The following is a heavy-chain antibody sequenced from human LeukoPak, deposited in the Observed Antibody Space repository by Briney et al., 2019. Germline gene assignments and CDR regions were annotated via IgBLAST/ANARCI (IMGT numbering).Heavy chain of an antibody. CDR2: IYYSGST. Sequence: PSETLSLTCTVSGGSISSSSYYWAWIREPPGKGLVWLGSIYYSGSTYYNPSLKSRVAISVDTFNKQFFLKLSSVTAADTAVYYCASEALDDSSGSCDYWGQGTLVTVSS. J-gene: IGHJ4*02. CDR3: ASEALDDSSGSCDY. D-gene: IGHD3-22*01. V-gene: IGHV4-39*01. CDR1: GGSISSSSYY.